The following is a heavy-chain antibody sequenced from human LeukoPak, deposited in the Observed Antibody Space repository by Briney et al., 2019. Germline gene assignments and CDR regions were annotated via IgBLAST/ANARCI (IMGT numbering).Heavy chain of an antibody. V-gene: IGHV3-53*01. D-gene: IGHD4-23*01. CDR3: ARADYGGNTLWN. Sequence: GGSLRLSCAASGFTVSSNYMSWVRQAPGKGLEWVSVIYSGGSTYYADSVKGRFTTSKDNSKNTLYLQMNSLRAEDTAVYYCARADYGGNTLWNWGQGTLVTVSS. CDR1: GFTVSSNY. CDR2: IYSGGST. J-gene: IGHJ4*02.